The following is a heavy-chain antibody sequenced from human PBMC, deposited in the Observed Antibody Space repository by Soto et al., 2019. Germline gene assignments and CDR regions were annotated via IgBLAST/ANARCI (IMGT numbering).Heavy chain of an antibody. V-gene: IGHV3-23*01. Sequence: GGSLRLSCAASGFTFTNYAMNWVRRAPGKGLEWVSGLSAGGDSIYYADSVKGRFTISRDNAKNSLYLQMNSLRDEDLAVYYCARDAGYSYDPFHYWGQGTLVTVSS. CDR1: GFTFTNYA. J-gene: IGHJ4*01. D-gene: IGHD5-18*01. CDR3: ARDAGYSYDPFHY. CDR2: LSAGGDSI.